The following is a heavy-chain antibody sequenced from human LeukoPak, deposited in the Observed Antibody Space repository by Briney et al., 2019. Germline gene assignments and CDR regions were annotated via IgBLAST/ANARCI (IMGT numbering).Heavy chain of an antibody. CDR3: ARDTGRSGTYFSY. V-gene: IGHV3-30*04. CDR2: ISYDGSKT. J-gene: IGHJ4*02. D-gene: IGHD3-10*01. CDR1: GFTSSSSA. Sequence: GGSLRLSCAASGFTSSSSAMHWVRQAPGKGLEWVAVISYDGSKTSYADSVKGRFTISRDDSRNTLFLQMDSLRTGDTAVYYCARDTGRSGTYFSYWGQGTLVTVSS.